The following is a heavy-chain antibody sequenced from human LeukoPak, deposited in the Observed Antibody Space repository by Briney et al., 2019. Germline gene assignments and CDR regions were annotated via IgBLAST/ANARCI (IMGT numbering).Heavy chain of an antibody. J-gene: IGHJ4*02. Sequence: GGSLRLSCAASGFTFSSYWMSWVRQAPGKGLEWVANIKQDGSEKYYVDSVKGRFTISRDNAKNSLYLQMNSLRAEDTAVYYCARDLFSFSINWTFDYRGQGTLVTVSS. D-gene: IGHD3-3*02. CDR3: ARDLFSFSINWTFDY. CDR2: IKQDGSEK. V-gene: IGHV3-7*01. CDR1: GFTFSSYW.